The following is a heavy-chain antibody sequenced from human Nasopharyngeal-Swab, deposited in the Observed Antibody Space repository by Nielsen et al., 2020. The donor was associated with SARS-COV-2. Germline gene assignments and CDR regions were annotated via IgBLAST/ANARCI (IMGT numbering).Heavy chain of an antibody. CDR3: AAVDITGATSPFDY. V-gene: IGHV1-58*01. D-gene: IGHD1-7*01. CDR2: IVVGSGNT. Sequence: SVKVSCKASGFTFTSSAVQWVRQARGQRLEWIGWIVVGSGNTNYAQKFQERVTITRDMSTSTAYMELSSLRSEDTAVYYCAAVDITGATSPFDYWGQGTLVTVSS. J-gene: IGHJ4*02. CDR1: GFTFTSSA.